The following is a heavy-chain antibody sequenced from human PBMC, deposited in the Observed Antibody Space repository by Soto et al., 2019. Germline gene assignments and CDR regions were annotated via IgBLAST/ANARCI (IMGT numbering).Heavy chain of an antibody. J-gene: IGHJ4*02. V-gene: IGHV3-64D*06. CDR2: IRGNGDPP. D-gene: IGHD5-12*01. Sequence: GGSLRLSCSASGFTFSSYAMHWVRQAPGKGLEYVSGIRGNGDPPFYADSVKGRFTISRDNSKDTLYLQMSSLSADDTAVYYCVKSRGGNNFDFFDWGQGALVTVS. CDR1: GFTFSSYA. CDR3: VKSRGGNNFDFFD.